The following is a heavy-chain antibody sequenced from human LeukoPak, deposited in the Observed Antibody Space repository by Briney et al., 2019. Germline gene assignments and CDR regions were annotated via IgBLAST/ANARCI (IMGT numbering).Heavy chain of an antibody. J-gene: IGHJ3*02. V-gene: IGHV3-7*01. CDR2: IKQDGSEK. CDR1: GFTFSSYW. Sequence: PGGSLRLSCAASGFTFSSYWMSWVRQAPGKGLEWVANIKQDGSEKYYVESVKGRFTISRDNAENSLYLQMNSLRDEDTAVYYCARWGYSSGWYYYDIWGQGTMVTVSS. D-gene: IGHD6-19*01. CDR3: ARWGYSSGWYYYDI.